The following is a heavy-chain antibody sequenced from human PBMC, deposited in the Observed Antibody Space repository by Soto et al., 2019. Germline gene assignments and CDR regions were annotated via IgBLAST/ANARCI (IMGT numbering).Heavy chain of an antibody. CDR1: GGSISNHNW. Sequence: QLQESGPGLVKPSGTLSLTCTVSGGSISNHNWWNWVRQPPGKGLEWIGEIFHSGSTNYNPSLKSRVTISVDKSKNQFSLKLTSMTAADTAVYYCARGDDGYLSNAFNIWGQGTAVTVSS. D-gene: IGHD5-12*01. CDR2: IFHSGST. J-gene: IGHJ3*02. V-gene: IGHV4-4*02. CDR3: ARGDDGYLSNAFNI.